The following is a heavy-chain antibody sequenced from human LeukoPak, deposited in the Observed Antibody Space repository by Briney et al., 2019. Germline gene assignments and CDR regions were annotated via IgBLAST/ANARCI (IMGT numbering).Heavy chain of an antibody. CDR2: INYSGST. J-gene: IGHJ4*02. D-gene: IGHD4-23*01. CDR1: GGSFSGYY. CDR3: ARSSGYGGNHYDY. Sequence: ASETLSLTCAVYGGSFSGYYWSWIRQPPGKGLEWIGEINYSGSTNYNPSLKSRVTISVDTSKNQFSLRLSSLTAADTAVYYCARSSGYGGNHYDYWGQGTLVTVSS. V-gene: IGHV4-34*01.